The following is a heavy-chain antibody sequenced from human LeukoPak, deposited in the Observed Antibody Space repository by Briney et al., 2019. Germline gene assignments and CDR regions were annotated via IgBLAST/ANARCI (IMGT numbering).Heavy chain of an antibody. D-gene: IGHD3-10*01. CDR2: IRYDGSNK. CDR1: GFTFSSYG. V-gene: IGHV3-30*02. Sequence: GGSLRLSCAASGFTFSSYGMHWVRQAPGKGLEWVAFIRYDGSNKYYADSVKGRFTISRDNSKNTLYLQMNSLRAEDTAVYYCARFLVRGVIHSNWFDPWGQGTLVTVSS. CDR3: ARFLVRGVIHSNWFDP. J-gene: IGHJ5*02.